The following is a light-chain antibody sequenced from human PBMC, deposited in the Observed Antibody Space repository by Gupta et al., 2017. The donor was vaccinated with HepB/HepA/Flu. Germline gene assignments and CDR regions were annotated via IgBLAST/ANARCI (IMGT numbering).Light chain of an antibody. CDR3: QTWGTGIHL. CDR2: LNSDGSH. Sequence: QLVLTQSPSASASLGASVKLTCTLSSGHSSYAIAWHQQQPEKGPRYLMKLNSDGSHSKGDGIPDRFSGSSSGAERYLTISSLQSEDEADYYCQTWGTGIHLFGGGTKLTVL. J-gene: IGLJ3*02. CDR1: SGHSSYA. V-gene: IGLV4-69*01.